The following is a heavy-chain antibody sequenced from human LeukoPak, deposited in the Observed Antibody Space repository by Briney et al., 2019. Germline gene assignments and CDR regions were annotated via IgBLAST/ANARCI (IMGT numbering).Heavy chain of an antibody. J-gene: IGHJ6*03. V-gene: IGHV4-34*01. D-gene: IGHD2-2*02. CDR3: ARVADYTRYYYYYMDV. CDR2: INHSGST. Sequence: PSETLSLTCAVYGGSFSGYYWSWIRQPPGKGLEWIGEINHSGSTNYNPSLKSRVTISVDTSKNQFSLKLSSVTAADTAVYYCARVADYTRYYYYYMDVWGKGTTVTISS. CDR1: GGSFSGYY.